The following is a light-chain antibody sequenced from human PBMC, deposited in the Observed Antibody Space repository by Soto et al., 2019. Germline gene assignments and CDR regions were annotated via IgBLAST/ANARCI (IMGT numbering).Light chain of an antibody. CDR3: QQRTNCPSLT. CDR1: QSVSRY. CDR2: DAS. V-gene: IGKV3-11*01. J-gene: IGKJ4*02. Sequence: EIVLTQSPGTLSLSPGERATLSFRASQSVSRYLAWYQQEPGQSPRLLIYDASNRATGIPARFSGRGSGTDFTLTIGSLEPEDFAVYYCQQRTNCPSLTLGGGTKVDIK.